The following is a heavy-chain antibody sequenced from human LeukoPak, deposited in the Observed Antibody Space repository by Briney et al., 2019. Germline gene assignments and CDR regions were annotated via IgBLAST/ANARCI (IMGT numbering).Heavy chain of an antibody. V-gene: IGHV4-34*01. J-gene: IGHJ4*02. Sequence: ASETLSLTCAVDGVSLSGYYWSWLRQPPGKGLEWIGEINHRGATNYNPSLKSRVTVSVDTSKNEFSLKVPSVTAADTAVYLCARGDYGDYYFDSWGQGTLVTVSS. D-gene: IGHD4-17*01. CDR3: ARGDYGDYYFDS. CDR1: GVSLSGYY. CDR2: INHRGAT.